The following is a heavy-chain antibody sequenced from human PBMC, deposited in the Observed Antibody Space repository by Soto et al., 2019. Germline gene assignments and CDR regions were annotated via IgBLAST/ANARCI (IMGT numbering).Heavy chain of an antibody. V-gene: IGHV5-10-1*01. Sequence: GESLKISCKGSGYSFTSYWISWVRQMPGKGLEWMGRIDPSDPYTNYSPSFQGRFTISRDNPKNSLNLQMNSLGAEDTAVYYCARAGARGSVDYWGQGTLVTVSS. J-gene: IGHJ4*02. D-gene: IGHD2-15*01. CDR2: IDPSDPYT. CDR1: GYSFTSYW. CDR3: ARAGARGSVDY.